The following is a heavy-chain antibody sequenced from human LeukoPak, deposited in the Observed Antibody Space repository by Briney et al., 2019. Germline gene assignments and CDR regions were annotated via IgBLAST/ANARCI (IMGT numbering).Heavy chain of an antibody. D-gene: IGHD4-17*01. V-gene: IGHV3-23*01. CDR3: AKGPSYGDLDS. CDR1: GFAFSSYA. J-gene: IGHJ4*02. CDR2: ISGSGGST. Sequence: GGSLRLSCAASGFAFSSYAMNWVRQAPGKGLEWVSTISGSGGSTYYADSVKGRFTISRDNSKNTLYLQINSLRAEDTAVYYCAKGPSYGDLDSWGQGTLVTVSS.